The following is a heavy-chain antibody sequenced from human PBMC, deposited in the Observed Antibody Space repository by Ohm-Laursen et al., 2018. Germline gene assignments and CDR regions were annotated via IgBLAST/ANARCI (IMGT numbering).Heavy chain of an antibody. Sequence: LSLTCAASGFTFSSYSMNWVRQAPGKGLEWVSYISSSSSTIYYADSVKGRFTISRDNAKNSLYLQMNSLRAEDTAVYYCARFRRDIVVVVAANGMDVWGQGTTVTVSS. CDR2: ISSSSSTI. J-gene: IGHJ6*02. V-gene: IGHV3-48*01. CDR1: GFTFSSYS. D-gene: IGHD2-15*01. CDR3: ARFRRDIVVVVAANGMDV.